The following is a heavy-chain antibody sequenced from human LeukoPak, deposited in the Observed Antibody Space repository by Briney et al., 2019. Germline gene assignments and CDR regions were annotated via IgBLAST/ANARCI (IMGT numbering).Heavy chain of an antibody. D-gene: IGHD3-22*01. V-gene: IGHV3-23*01. Sequence: GGSLRLSCAASGFTFSSYAMSWVRQAPGKGLEWVSAISGSGGSTYYADSVKGRFTISRDNSKNTLYLQMNSLRAEDTAVYYCAKGGDDYYHDSSGYYLDYWGQGTLVTVSS. CDR1: GFTFSSYA. CDR3: AKGGDDYYHDSSGYYLDY. CDR2: ISGSGGST. J-gene: IGHJ4*02.